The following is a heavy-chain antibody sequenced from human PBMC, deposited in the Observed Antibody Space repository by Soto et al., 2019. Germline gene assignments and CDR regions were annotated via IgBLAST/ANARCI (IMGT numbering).Heavy chain of an antibody. CDR2: ISSSSSYI. J-gene: IGHJ4*02. CDR3: AXXXXXDSSCYYCY. CDR1: GFTFSSYS. V-gene: IGHV3-21*01. Sequence: EVQLVESGGGLVKPGGSLRLSCAASGFTFSSYSMNWVRXXPGKGLEWVSSISSSSSYIYYXDSVKGRFTISRDNAKXXXXXXXXXXXXXXXXXXXXAXXXXXDSSCYYCYWGQGTLVTVSS. D-gene: IGHD3-22*01.